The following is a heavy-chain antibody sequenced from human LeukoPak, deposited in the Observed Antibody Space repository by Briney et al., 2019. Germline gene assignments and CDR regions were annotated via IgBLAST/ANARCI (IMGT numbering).Heavy chain of an antibody. D-gene: IGHD7-27*01. J-gene: IGHJ3*02. V-gene: IGHV3-21*01. CDR1: GFTLSSYN. CDR2: IDESSSSI. Sequence: PGGSLRLSCAASGFTLSSYNMNWVRQAPGKGLEWVSSIDESSSSIFYSDPVKGRFTISRDNARNSLYLQMSSLRAEDTAVYYCARETGDQAFDIWGQGTMVTVSS. CDR3: ARETGDQAFDI.